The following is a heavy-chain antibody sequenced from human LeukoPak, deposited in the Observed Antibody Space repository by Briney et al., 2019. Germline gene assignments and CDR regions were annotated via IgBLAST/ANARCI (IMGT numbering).Heavy chain of an antibody. D-gene: IGHD1-26*01. CDR3: ARLVGATDYFDY. CDR1: GGSVSSSSYY. V-gene: IGHV4-39*01. J-gene: IGHJ4*02. Sequence: PSETLSLTCTVSGGSVSSSSYYWGWIRQPPGKGLEWIGNFCYSGSTYHNPSLKSRVTISVDTSENQFSLKVRSVTATDTAVYYCARLVGATDYFDYWGQGTLVTVSS. CDR2: FCYSGST.